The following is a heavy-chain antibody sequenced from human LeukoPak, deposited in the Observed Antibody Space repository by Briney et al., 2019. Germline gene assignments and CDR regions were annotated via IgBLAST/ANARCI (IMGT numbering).Heavy chain of an antibody. CDR2: TYSSGNP. D-gene: IGHD6-13*01. J-gene: IGHJ4*02. CDR3: ASPKPQQLALFDY. V-gene: IGHV4-39*01. Sequence: SETLSLTCTVSSGPISRTRYFWGWVRQPPGEVVDRIGSTYSSGNPYYNPSLKSRLTISVDTSKNQFSLKLTSVTPTDTAVYYCASPKPQQLALFDYWGQGNLVTVSS. CDR1: SGPISRTRYF.